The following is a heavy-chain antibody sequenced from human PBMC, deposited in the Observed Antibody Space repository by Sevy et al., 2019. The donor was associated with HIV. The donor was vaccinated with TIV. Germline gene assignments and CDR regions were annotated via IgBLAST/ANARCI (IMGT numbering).Heavy chain of an antibody. Sequence: ALVKVSCKASGYNIKNYAINWVRQAPGQGLEWMGWINTNTGNPTYAQAFKGRFVFSLDTSVSTAYLQITSLEAEDTAIYFCASPFLYSNAPEADYWGQGTLVTVSS. J-gene: IGHJ4*02. CDR3: ASPFLYSNAPEADY. V-gene: IGHV7-4-1*02. CDR2: INTNTGNP. D-gene: IGHD5-18*01. CDR1: GYNIKNYA.